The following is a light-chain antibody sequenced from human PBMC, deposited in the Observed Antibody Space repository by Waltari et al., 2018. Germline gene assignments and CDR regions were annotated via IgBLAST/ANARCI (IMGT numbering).Light chain of an antibody. Sequence: QSVLTQPPSASGTPGQRVTIPCSGGSSNIGSYSVSWYHQHPGTAPKVLLSSTVHRPAGVPDRVSGSKSGTSASLAVDGLQSEDEGDYYCSAWDDDLNGLVFGGGTKLTVL. CDR2: STV. J-gene: IGLJ2*01. CDR3: SAWDDDLNGLV. V-gene: IGLV1-44*01. CDR1: SSNIGSYS.